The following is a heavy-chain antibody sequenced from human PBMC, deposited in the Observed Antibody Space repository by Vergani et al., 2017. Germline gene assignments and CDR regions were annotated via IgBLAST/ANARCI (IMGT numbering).Heavy chain of an antibody. CDR2: INPSGGST. D-gene: IGHD6-19*01. CDR1: GYTFTSYY. J-gene: IGHJ5*02. Sequence: QVQLVQSGAEVKKPGASVKVSCKASGYTFTSYYMHWVRQAPGQGLEWMGIINPSGGSTSYAQKFQGRVTMTRDTSTSTVYMELSSLRSDDTAVYYCARESFSSGLVKSSFDPWGQGTLVTVSS. CDR3: ARESFSSGLVKSSFDP. V-gene: IGHV1-46*01.